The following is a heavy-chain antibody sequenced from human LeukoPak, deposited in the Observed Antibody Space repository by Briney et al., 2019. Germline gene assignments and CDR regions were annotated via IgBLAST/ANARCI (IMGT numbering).Heavy chain of an antibody. CDR2: ISGSGGST. V-gene: IGHV3-23*01. Sequence: PGGSQRLSCAASGFTFSSYAMSWVRQAPGKGLEWVSAISGSGGSTYYADSVKGRFTISRDNSKNTLYLQMNSLGAEDTAVYYCAKGGIAVAGTFPILLIDYWGQGTLVTVSS. D-gene: IGHD6-19*01. CDR3: AKGGIAVAGTFPILLIDY. J-gene: IGHJ4*02. CDR1: GFTFSSYA.